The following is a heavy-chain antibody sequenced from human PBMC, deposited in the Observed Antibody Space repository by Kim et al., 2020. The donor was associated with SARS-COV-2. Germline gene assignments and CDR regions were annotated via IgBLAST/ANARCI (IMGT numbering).Heavy chain of an antibody. CDR2: IYYSGST. V-gene: IGHV4-39*01. CDR3: ARKVINYDFWSGYYQGPIGV. D-gene: IGHD3-3*01. Sequence: SETLSLTCTVSGGSISSSSYYWGWIRQPPGKGLEWIGSIYYSGSTYYNPSLKSRVTISVDTSKNQFSLKLSSVTAADTAVYYCARKVINYDFWSGYYQGPIGVWGQGTTVTVSS. J-gene: IGHJ6*02. CDR1: GGSISSSSYY.